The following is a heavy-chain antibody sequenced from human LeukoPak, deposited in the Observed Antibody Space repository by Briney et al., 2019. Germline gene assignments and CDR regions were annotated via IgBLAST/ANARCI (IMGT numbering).Heavy chain of an antibody. CDR3: AKSNGYGLVDI. CDR1: GGSLSGYY. Sequence: SETLSLTCAVYGGSLSGYYWSWIRQPPGKGLEWIGEINHSGSTNYNPSLKSRVTISLDTSRNQFSLKLNSVTAADTAVYYCAKSNGYGLVDIWGQGTMVTVSS. CDR2: INHSGST. D-gene: IGHD3-10*01. V-gene: IGHV4-34*01. J-gene: IGHJ3*02.